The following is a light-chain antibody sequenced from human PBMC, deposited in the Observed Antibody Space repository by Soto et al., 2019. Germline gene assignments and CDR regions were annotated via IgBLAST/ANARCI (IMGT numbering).Light chain of an antibody. V-gene: IGLV4-60*02. CDR2: VEGSGSY. CDR3: ETWDSSIQV. Sequence: QPVLTQSSSASASLGSSVKLTCTLSSGHRSYIIAWHQQQPGKAPRYLMKVEGSGSYNKGSGVPDRFSGSSSGADRYLTISNLQFEDEADYYCETWDSSIQVFGGGTKLTVL. J-gene: IGLJ3*02. CDR1: SGHRSYI.